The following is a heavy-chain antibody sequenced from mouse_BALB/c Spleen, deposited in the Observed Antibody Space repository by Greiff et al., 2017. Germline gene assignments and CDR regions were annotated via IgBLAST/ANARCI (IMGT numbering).Heavy chain of an antibody. D-gene: IGHD2-1*01. Sequence: VQLQQSGPELVKPGASVRISCKASGYTFTSYYIHWVKQRPGQGLEWIGWIYPGNVNTKYNEKFKGKATLTADKSSSTAYMQLSSLTSEDSAVYFCARWRDGNPYAMDYWGQGTSVTVSS. CDR2: IYPGNVNT. CDR3: ARWRDGNPYAMDY. J-gene: IGHJ4*01. CDR1: GYTFTSYY. V-gene: IGHV1S56*01.